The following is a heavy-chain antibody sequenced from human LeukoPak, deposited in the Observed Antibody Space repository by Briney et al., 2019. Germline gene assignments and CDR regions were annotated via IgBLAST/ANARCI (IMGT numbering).Heavy chain of an antibody. CDR3: AKEEGAGPFDY. D-gene: IGHD1-26*01. CDR1: GFTFSSYA. Sequence: GGSLRLSCAASGFTFSSYAMSWVRQAPGKGLEWVSSISGSGGSTYYADSVKGRFTISRDNSKNTLYLQMNSLRAGETAVYFCAKEEGAGPFDYWGQGTLVTVSS. CDR2: ISGSGGST. J-gene: IGHJ4*02. V-gene: IGHV3-23*01.